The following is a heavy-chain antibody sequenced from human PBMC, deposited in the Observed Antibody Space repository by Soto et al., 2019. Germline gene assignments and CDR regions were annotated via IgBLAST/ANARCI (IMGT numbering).Heavy chain of an antibody. V-gene: IGHV3-30-3*01. CDR2: ISYDGGNK. Sequence: GGSLRLSCAASGVSVSSYAMHWVRQAPGKGLEWVAVISYDGGNKYYADSVKGRFTISRDTSRTTLYLQMDSLRAEDTAVYYCARDYDISGAYGMDVWGQGTTVTVSS. CDR3: ARDYDISGAYGMDV. D-gene: IGHD3-22*01. CDR1: GVSVSSYA. J-gene: IGHJ6*02.